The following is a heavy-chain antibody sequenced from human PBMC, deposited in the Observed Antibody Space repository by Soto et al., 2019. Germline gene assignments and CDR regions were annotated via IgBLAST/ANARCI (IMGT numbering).Heavy chain of an antibody. Sequence: QLQLQESGPGLVKPSETLSLTCTVSGGSISSSSYYWGWIRQPPGKGLEWIGSIYYSGSTYYHPSLSNGATISVDTAKNQFSLILSCLTAADTAVYSCARQPSSLGVVIIPAGLCDYWGQGTLVTVSS. CDR1: GGSISSSSYY. V-gene: IGHV4-39*01. D-gene: IGHD3-3*01. J-gene: IGHJ4*02. CDR2: IYYSGST. CDR3: ARQPSSLGVVIIPAGLCDY.